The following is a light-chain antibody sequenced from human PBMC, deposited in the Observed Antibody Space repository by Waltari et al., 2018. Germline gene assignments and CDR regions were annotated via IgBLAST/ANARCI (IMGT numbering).Light chain of an antibody. CDR2: DAY. CDR3: QQRSNWPLT. Sequence: EIVLTQSPATLSLSPGERATLSCRASQSVSRYLACYQQKPGHAPRLLIYDAYNRATGIPARFSGSGSGTDFTLTISSLEPEDFAVYYCQQRSNWPLTFGGGTKVEIK. J-gene: IGKJ4*01. V-gene: IGKV3-11*01. CDR1: QSVSRY.